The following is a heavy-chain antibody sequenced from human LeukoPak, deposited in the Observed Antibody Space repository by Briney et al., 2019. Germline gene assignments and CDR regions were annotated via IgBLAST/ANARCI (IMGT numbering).Heavy chain of an antibody. Sequence: GRSLRLSCAASGFTFDDYAMHWVRQAPGKGLEWVSGISWNSGSIGYADSVKGRFTISRDNAKNSLYLQMNSLRAEDTALYYCAKDTTGTTSLIDYWGQGTLVTVSS. CDR2: ISWNSGSI. D-gene: IGHD1-1*01. CDR3: AKDTTGTTSLIDY. J-gene: IGHJ4*02. V-gene: IGHV3-9*01. CDR1: GFTFDDYA.